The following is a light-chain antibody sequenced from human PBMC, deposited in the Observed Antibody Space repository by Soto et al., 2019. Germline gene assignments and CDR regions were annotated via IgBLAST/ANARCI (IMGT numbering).Light chain of an antibody. CDR1: QAIHNS. CDR2: GAS. CDR3: QKYDSAPFT. V-gene: IGKV1-27*01. Sequence: IQMTQSPPSLSASVGDRVTITCRASQAIHNSLAWYQHIPGNAPKLLIYGASTLQSGVPSRFSGRGSGTDFTLTITSLQLEDFATYYCQKYDSAPFTFGPGTKVDLK. J-gene: IGKJ3*01.